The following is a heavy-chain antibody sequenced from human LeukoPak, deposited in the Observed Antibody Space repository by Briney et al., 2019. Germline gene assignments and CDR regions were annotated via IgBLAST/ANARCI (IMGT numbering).Heavy chain of an antibody. CDR3: ARGPPGRY. V-gene: IGHV4-34*01. CDR1: GGSFSGYY. CDR2: INHSGST. Sequence: PSETLSLTCAVYGGSFSGYYWSWIRQPPGKGLGWIGEINHSGSTNYNPSLKSRVTISVDTSKNQFSLKLSSVTAADTAVYYCARGPPGRYWGQGTLVTVSS. D-gene: IGHD3-10*01. J-gene: IGHJ4*02.